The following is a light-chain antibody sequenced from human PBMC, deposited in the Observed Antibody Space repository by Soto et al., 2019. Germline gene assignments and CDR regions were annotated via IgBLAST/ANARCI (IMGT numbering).Light chain of an antibody. V-gene: IGLV1-36*01. Sequence: QSVLIQPPSVSGAPGQTVTISCSGSSSNIGDNAVTWYQQVPEKAPRLLIYYDDLLPSGVSDRFSGSKSGTSASLAISGLQAEDEADYYCAARDDRLNGRVFGGGTKLTVL. CDR1: SSNIGDNA. J-gene: IGLJ2*01. CDR2: YDD. CDR3: AARDDRLNGRV.